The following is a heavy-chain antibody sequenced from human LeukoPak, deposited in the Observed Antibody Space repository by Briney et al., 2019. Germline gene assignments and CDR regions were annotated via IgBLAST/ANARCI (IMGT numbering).Heavy chain of an antibody. V-gene: IGHV1-24*01. Sequence: ASVKVSCKVSGYTLTELSMHWVRQAPGKGLEWVGGFDPEDGETIYAQKFQGRVTMTEDTSTDTAYMELSSLRSEDTAVYYCARGGYSYGYGEDWGQGTLVTVSS. D-gene: IGHD5-18*01. CDR2: FDPEDGET. J-gene: IGHJ4*02. CDR1: GYTLTELS. CDR3: ARGGYSYGYGED.